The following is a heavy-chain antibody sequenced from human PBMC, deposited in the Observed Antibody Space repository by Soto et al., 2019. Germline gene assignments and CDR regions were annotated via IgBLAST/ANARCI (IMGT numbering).Heavy chain of an antibody. V-gene: IGHV3-20*04. CDR2: SNWDGDDT. CDR3: ATGDIAVAVSSDY. Sequence: EVHLVESGGRVVRPGESLRLSCAASGFNFEEYGMTWVRQAPGKGLEWVAGSNWDGDDTGYADSVQGRFTISRDNAKKSLYLQMNSLRVDDTALYYCATGDIAVAVSSDYWGQGTLVTVSS. D-gene: IGHD6-19*01. J-gene: IGHJ4*02. CDR1: GFNFEEYG.